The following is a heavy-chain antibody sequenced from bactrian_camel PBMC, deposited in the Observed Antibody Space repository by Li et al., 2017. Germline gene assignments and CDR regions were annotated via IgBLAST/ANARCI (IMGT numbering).Heavy chain of an antibody. CDR2: IGSGGGTT. V-gene: IGHV3S40*01. D-gene: IGHD6*01. Sequence: DVQLVESGGDLVHPGGSLSLSCAASGFTFSSYVMTWVRQAPGKGLEWVSTIGSGGGTTYYADSVKGRTTISRANAKNAVYLQMNNLQPEDTATYYCAEGRGSRGEHCYSLNYWGQGTQVTVS. CDR3: AEGRGSRGEHCYSLNY. CDR1: GFTFSSYV. J-gene: IGHJ4*01.